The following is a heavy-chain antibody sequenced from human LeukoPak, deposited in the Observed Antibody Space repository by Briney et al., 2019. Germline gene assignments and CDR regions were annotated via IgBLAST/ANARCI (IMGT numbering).Heavy chain of an antibody. CDR1: GGSISSGDYY. CDR2: IYYSGST. CDR3: ARKIGVPRNRNFDY. Sequence: SETLSLXCTVSGGSISSGDYYWSWIRQPPGKGLEWIGYIYYSGSTYYNPSLKSRVTISVDTSKNQFSLKLSSVTAADTAVYYCARKIGVPRNRNFDYWGQGTLVTVSS. J-gene: IGHJ4*02. D-gene: IGHD1-14*01. V-gene: IGHV4-30-4*08.